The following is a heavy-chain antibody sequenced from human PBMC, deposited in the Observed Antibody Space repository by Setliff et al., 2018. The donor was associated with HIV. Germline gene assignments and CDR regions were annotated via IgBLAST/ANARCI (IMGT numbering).Heavy chain of an antibody. J-gene: IGHJ4*02. V-gene: IGHV1-18*01. CDR1: GYTFTSYG. D-gene: IGHD3-9*01. Sequence: ASVKVSCKASGYTFTSYGISWVRQAPGQGLEWMGWISAYNGNTNYAQKLQGRVTMTRDTSTSTAYMELRSLRSDDTAVYYCVRERDDLTGYYQDYWGQGTLVTVSS. CDR3: VRERDDLTGYYQDY. CDR2: ISAYNGNT.